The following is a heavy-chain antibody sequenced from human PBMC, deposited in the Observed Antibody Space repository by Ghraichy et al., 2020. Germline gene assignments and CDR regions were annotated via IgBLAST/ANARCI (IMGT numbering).Heavy chain of an antibody. D-gene: IGHD6-13*01. CDR1: GGSISSGDYY. CDR2: IYYSGST. V-gene: IGHV4-30-4*01. J-gene: IGHJ4*02. Sequence: TLSLTCTVSGGSISSGDYYWSWIRQPPGKGLGWIGYIYYSGSTYYNPSLKSRVTISVDTSKNQFSLKLSSVTAADTAVYYCARGAGIAAASAFDYWGQGTLVTVSS. CDR3: ARGAGIAAASAFDY.